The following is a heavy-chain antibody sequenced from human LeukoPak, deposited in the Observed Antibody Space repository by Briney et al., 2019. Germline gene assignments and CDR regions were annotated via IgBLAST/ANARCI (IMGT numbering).Heavy chain of an antibody. J-gene: IGHJ4*02. D-gene: IGHD2-2*01. Sequence: GGSLRLSCAASGFTVSSNSMSWVRQAPGKGLEWVSAISGSGGSTYYADSVKGRFTISRDNSKNTLYLQMNSLRAEDTAVYYCAKGVVVVVPAAPWIYWGQGTLVTVSS. CDR3: AKGVVVVVPAAPWIY. CDR2: ISGSGGST. V-gene: IGHV3-23*01. CDR1: GFTVSSNS.